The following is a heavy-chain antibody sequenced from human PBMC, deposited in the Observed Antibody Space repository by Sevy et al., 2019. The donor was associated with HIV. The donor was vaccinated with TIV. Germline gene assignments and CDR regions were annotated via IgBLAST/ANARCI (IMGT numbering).Heavy chain of an antibody. CDR2: ISYDGSNK. D-gene: IGHD1-26*01. CDR1: GFSFSSYG. V-gene: IGHV3-30*18. J-gene: IGHJ4*02. CDR3: AKDVGGSYYVYFDY. Sequence: GGSLRLSCAASGFSFSSYGMHWVRQAPGKGLECVAVISYDGSNKYYADSVKGRFTISRDNSKSTLYLQMNSLRAEDTAAYYCAKDVGGSYYVYFDYWGQGTLVTVSS.